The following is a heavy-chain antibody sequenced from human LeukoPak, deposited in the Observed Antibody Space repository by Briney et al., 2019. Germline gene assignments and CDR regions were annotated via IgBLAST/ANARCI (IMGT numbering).Heavy chain of an antibody. Sequence: GGSLRFSCAASGFTFSTYAMSWVRQAPGKGLEWVSAISGSGGSTYYADSVKGRFTISRDNSKNTLYLQMNSLRAEDTAVYYCAKGSTGSNWFDPWGQGTLVTVSS. D-gene: IGHD3-10*01. CDR1: GFTFSTYA. CDR2: ISGSGGST. V-gene: IGHV3-23*01. J-gene: IGHJ5*02. CDR3: AKGSTGSNWFDP.